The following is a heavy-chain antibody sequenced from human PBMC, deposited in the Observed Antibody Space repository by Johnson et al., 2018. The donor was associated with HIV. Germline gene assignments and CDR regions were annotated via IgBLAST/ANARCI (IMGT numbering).Heavy chain of an antibody. CDR2: ISYDGSNE. D-gene: IGHD6-19*01. CDR1: GFTFSSYA. J-gene: IGHJ3*02. Sequence: VLLLESGGGVVQPGMSLRLSCAASGFTFSSYAMHWVRQAPGKGLEWVAVISYDGSNEYYADYVKGRFTISRDNSKNTLYLQMNSLRAEDTAVYYCARELKQGLVLGDAFDILGQGTMVTVSS. V-gene: IGHV3-30*04. CDR3: ARELKQGLVLGDAFDI.